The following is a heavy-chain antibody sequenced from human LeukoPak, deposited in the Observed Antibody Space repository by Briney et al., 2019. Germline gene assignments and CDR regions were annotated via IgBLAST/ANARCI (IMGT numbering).Heavy chain of an antibody. Sequence: GGSLRLSCAASGFTFSDFWMHWVRHAPGKGLVWVSRISSDGSTTNYADSVKGRFTVSRDNAKSTLYLQMNSLRAEDTAVYYCARSLSGYSFGPRGQGTLVTVSS. CDR2: ISSDGSTT. CDR1: GFTFSDFW. J-gene: IGHJ4*02. V-gene: IGHV3-74*01. CDR3: ARSLSGYSFGP. D-gene: IGHD5-18*01.